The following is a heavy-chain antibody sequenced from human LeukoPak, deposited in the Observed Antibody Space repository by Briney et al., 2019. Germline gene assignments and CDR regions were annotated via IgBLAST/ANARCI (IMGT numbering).Heavy chain of an antibody. CDR3: ARDETGGATAGFDY. CDR2: ISAYNGDT. J-gene: IGHJ4*02. D-gene: IGHD1-26*01. CDR1: GYTFTTYA. Sequence: ASVKVSCKDPGYTFTTYAIGWVRQPHGQGLEWMGWISAYNGDTNYAQMLQGRVTMSTDTSTSTAYMELRSLRSDDTAVYYCARDETGGATAGFDYWGQGTLVTVSS. V-gene: IGHV1-18*01.